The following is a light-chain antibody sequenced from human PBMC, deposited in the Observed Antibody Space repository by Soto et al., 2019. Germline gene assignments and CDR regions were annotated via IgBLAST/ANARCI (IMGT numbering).Light chain of an antibody. V-gene: IGLV2-8*01. J-gene: IGLJ2*01. CDR2: EVS. CDR3: SSYAGSNILV. Sequence: QAVLTQPPSASGSLGQSVTISCTGTSNDVGRYDYVSWYQQHPGKAPKLMIYEVSNWPSGVPDRFSGSKSGNTASLTVSGLQAEDEADYYCSSYAGSNILVFGGGTKLTVL. CDR1: SNDVGRYDY.